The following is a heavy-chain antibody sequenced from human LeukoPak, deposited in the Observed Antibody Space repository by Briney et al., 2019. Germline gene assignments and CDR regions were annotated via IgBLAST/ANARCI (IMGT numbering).Heavy chain of an antibody. CDR3: ARGLGATGWDAFDI. CDR2: ISYDGSNK. CDR1: GFTFSSYA. V-gene: IGHV3-30-3*01. J-gene: IGHJ3*02. D-gene: IGHD1-26*01. Sequence: GGSLRLPCAASGFTFSSYAMHWVRQAPGKGLEWVAVISYDGSNKYYADSVKGRFTISRDNSKNTLYLQMNSLRGEDTAVYYCARGLGATGWDAFDIWGQGTMVTVSS.